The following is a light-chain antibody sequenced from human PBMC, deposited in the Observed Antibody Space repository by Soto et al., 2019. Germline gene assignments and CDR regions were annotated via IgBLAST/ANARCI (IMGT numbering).Light chain of an antibody. J-gene: IGKJ2*01. V-gene: IGKV3-11*01. CDR1: QSVSSY. CDR2: DAS. CDR3: QHRGKWPRT. Sequence: EIVLTQSPATLSLSPGERATLSCRASQSVSSYLAWYQQKPGQAPRLLIYDASNRATDIPARFSGSGSGTDFTLTIRSLESEDFAVYYCQHRGKWPRTFGQGTKLEIK.